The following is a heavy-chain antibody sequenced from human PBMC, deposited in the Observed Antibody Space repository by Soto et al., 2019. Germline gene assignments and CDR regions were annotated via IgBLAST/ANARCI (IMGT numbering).Heavy chain of an antibody. Sequence: ASVKVSCKASGYTFTSYDINWVRQATGQGLEWMGWMNPNSGNTGYAQKFKGRVTMTRNTSISTAYMELSSLRSEDTAVYYCARGLSYCSGGSCYSVDAFDIWGQGTMVTVSS. V-gene: IGHV1-8*01. CDR2: MNPNSGNT. D-gene: IGHD2-15*01. CDR1: GYTFTSYD. CDR3: ARGLSYCSGGSCYSVDAFDI. J-gene: IGHJ3*02.